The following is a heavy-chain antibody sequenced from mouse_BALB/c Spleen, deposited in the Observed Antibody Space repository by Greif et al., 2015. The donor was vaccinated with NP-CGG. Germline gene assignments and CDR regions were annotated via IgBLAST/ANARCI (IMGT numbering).Heavy chain of an antibody. J-gene: IGHJ4*01. CDR2: INPSNGRT. CDR1: GYTFTSYW. Sequence: QVQLQQSGAELVKPGASVKLSCKASGYTFTSYWMHWVKQRPGQGLEWIGEINPSNGRTNYNEKFKSKATLTVDKSSSTAYMQLSSLTSEDSAVYYCARLDAMDYWGQGTSVTVSS. V-gene: IGHV1S81*02. CDR3: ARLDAMDY.